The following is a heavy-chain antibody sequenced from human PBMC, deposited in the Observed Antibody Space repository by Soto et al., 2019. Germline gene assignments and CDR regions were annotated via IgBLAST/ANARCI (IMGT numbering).Heavy chain of an antibody. CDR1: GGSISSGGYY. D-gene: IGHD2-15*01. V-gene: IGHV4-30-4*01. CDR3: AGYCSGGSCYSGPNWFDP. CDR2: IYYSGST. J-gene: IGHJ5*02. Sequence: PSETLSLTCTVSGGSISSGGYYWSWIRQPPGKGLEWIGYIYYSGSTYYNPSLKSRVTISVDTSKNQFSLKLSSVTAADTAVYYCAGYCSGGSCYSGPNWFDPWGQGTLVTVSS.